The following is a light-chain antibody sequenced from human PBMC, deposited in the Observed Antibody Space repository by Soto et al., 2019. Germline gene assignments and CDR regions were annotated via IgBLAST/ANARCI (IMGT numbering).Light chain of an antibody. J-gene: IGLJ2*01. V-gene: IGLV2-14*01. CDR3: SSYTTRSTVV. CDR2: EVT. Sequence: QSALTQPASVSGSPGQSITISCTGTSSDVGAYNYVSWYQHLPGKAPKLMIFEVTHRPSGVSNRFSGSQSGNTASLTISGLQAEDEADYYCSSYTTRSTVVFGGGTKLTVL. CDR1: SSDVGAYNY.